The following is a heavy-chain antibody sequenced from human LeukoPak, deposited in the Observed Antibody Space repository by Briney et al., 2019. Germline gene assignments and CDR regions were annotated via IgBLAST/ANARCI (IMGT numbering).Heavy chain of an antibody. CDR1: GFTFNTYA. CDR3: ANKYYYDGSGYYFDY. D-gene: IGHD3-22*01. CDR2: ISGTGGSI. V-gene: IGHV3-23*01. Sequence: GGSLRLSCAASGFTFNTYAMNWVRQAPGKGLEWVSTISGTGGSIYYADSVKGRFTISRDNSKNTLYLQMNSLRAEDTAVYYCANKYYYDGSGYYFDYWGRGTLVTVSS. J-gene: IGHJ4*02.